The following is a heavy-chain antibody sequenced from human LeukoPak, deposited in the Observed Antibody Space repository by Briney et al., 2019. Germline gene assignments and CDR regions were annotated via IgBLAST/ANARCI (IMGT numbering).Heavy chain of an antibody. CDR3: ARGFFITYGVFDY. Sequence: SETLSLTCAVYGGSFSGYYWSWIRQPPGKGLEWIGEINHSGSTNYNPSLKSRVTISVDTSKNQFSLKLSSVTAADTAVYYCARGFFITYGVFDYWGQGTLVTVSS. V-gene: IGHV4-34*01. CDR1: GGSFSGYY. CDR2: INHSGST. J-gene: IGHJ4*02. D-gene: IGHD3-10*01.